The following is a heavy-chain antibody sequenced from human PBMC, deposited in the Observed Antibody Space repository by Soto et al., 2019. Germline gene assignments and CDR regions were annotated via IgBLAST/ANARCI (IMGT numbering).Heavy chain of an antibody. J-gene: IGHJ4*02. V-gene: IGHV1-46*01. D-gene: IGHD3-10*01. CDR3: ARDRSYYYGSGSYYNDFDY. CDR2: INPSGGST. CDR1: GYTFTSYY. Sequence: ASVKVSCKASGYTFTSYYMHWARQAPGQGLEWMGIINPSGGSTSYAQKFQGRVTMTRDTSTSTVYMELSSLRSEDTAVYYCARDRSYYYGSGSYYNDFDYWGQGTLVTVSS.